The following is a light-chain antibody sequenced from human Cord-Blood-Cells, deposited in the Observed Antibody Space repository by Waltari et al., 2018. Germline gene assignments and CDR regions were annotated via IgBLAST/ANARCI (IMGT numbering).Light chain of an antibody. CDR3: QQRSNWPWT. CDR1: QSVSSY. CDR2: DAS. V-gene: IGKV3-11*01. J-gene: IGKJ1*01. Sequence: DIVLTQSSATLSLSPGERAILSCRASQSVSSYLACYQQKPGQAPRLLIYDASNRATGIPARLSGSGSGTDFTLTISSREPEDFAVYYGQQRSNWPWTFGQGTKVEIK.